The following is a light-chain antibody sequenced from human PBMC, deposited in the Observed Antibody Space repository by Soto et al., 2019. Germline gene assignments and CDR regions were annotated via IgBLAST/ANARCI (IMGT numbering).Light chain of an antibody. CDR1: QSVSSNY. Sequence: IRVTQSPGTLSLSPGERATFSCRASQSVSSNYLAWYQQKPGQAPRLLIYGAFKRATGIPDRFSGSGSGTDFTLTISRMEPEDFAVYCCQQYGSSPSRFGQGTKVDIK. CDR2: GAF. V-gene: IGKV3-20*01. J-gene: IGKJ1*01. CDR3: QQYGSSPSR.